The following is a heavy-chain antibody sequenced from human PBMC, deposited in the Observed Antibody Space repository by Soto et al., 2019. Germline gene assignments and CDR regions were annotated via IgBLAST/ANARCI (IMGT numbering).Heavy chain of an antibody. V-gene: IGHV4-61*01. CDR2: IYYSGST. J-gene: IGHJ3*02. CDR3: ARDLGRPARFRIAFDI. D-gene: IGHD2-2*01. CDR1: GGSVSSGSYY. Sequence: SETLCLTCTVSGGSVSSGSYYWSWIRQPPGKGLEWIGYIYYSGSTNYNPSLKSRVTISVDTSKNQFSLQLSSVTAADTAVYYCARDLGRPARFRIAFDIWDQGTMVTVSS.